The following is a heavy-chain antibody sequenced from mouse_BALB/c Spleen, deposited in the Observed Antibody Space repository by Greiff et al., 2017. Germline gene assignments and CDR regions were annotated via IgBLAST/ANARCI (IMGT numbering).Heavy chain of an antibody. V-gene: IGHV5-17*02. CDR3: ARPPYGSSYWFAY. CDR2: ISSGSSTI. D-gene: IGHD1-1*01. J-gene: IGHJ3*01. Sequence: EVQGVESGGGLVQPGGSRKLSCAASGFTFSSFGMHWVRQAPEKGLEWVAYISSGSSTIYYADTVKGRFTISRDNPKNTLFLQMTSLRSEDTAMYYCARPPYGSSYWFAYWGQGTLVTVSA. CDR1: GFTFSSFG.